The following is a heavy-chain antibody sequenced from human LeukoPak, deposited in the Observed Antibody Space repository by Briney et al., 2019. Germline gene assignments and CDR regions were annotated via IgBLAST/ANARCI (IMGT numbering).Heavy chain of an antibody. CDR3: ARVRCSSTSCYPENHFDY. CDR1: GGSITNNNFY. D-gene: IGHD2-2*01. J-gene: IGHJ4*02. V-gene: IGHV4-39*07. Sequence: SETLSLTCTVAGGSITNNNFYRGWIRQPPGKGLEWIGGIYYTGFNASYPSLKSRVIVSIDTSKNQFSLKLTSVTAADTAVYYCARVRCSSTSCYPENHFDYWGQGTLVTVSS. CDR2: IYYTGFN.